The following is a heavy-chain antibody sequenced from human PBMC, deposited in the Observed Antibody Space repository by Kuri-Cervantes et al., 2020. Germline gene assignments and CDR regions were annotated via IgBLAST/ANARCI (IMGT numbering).Heavy chain of an antibody. CDR3: ARGDYDFWSGYPSGAFDI. Sequence: ETLSLTCAASGFTFSNYVMNWVRQAPGKGLEWVSSISSSSSYIYYADSVKGRFTISRDNAKNSLYLQMNSLRAEDTAVYYCARGDYDFWSGYPSGAFDIWGQGTMVTVSS. D-gene: IGHD3-3*01. CDR2: ISSSSSYI. CDR1: GFTFSNYV. V-gene: IGHV3-21*04. J-gene: IGHJ3*02.